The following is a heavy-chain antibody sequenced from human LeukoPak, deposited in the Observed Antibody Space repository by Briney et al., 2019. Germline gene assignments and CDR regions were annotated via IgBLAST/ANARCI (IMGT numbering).Heavy chain of an antibody. D-gene: IGHD3-3*01. Sequence: GGSLRLSCTVSGFTVSSNSMSWVRQAPGKGLEWVSTISGSGGSTYYADSVKGRFTISRDNSNNTLSLQMNSLRAEDTAVYYCAKDGGGTIFGMVIILHYMDVWGKGTTVTVSS. J-gene: IGHJ6*03. CDR2: ISGSGGST. V-gene: IGHV3-23*01. CDR3: AKDGGGTIFGMVIILHYMDV. CDR1: GFTVSSNS.